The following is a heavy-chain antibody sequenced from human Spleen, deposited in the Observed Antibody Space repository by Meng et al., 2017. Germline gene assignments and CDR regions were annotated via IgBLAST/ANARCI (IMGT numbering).Heavy chain of an antibody. J-gene: IGHJ2*01. CDR2: LYGDGTT. V-gene: IGHV3-53*01. Sequence: EVQLVESGGGFIQPGGSLRLSCAASGFTVSSNYMNWIRQAPGKGLEWVSVLYGDGTTYYADSVKGRFTISRDNSKNTLYLQMNSLRAEDTAVYYCTRGLAPEGYFDFWGRGTLVTVSS. CDR3: TRGLAPEGYFDF. CDR1: GFTVSSNY. D-gene: IGHD2-21*01.